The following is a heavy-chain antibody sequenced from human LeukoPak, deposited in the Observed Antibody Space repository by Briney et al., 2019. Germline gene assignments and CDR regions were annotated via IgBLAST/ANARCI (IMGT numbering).Heavy chain of an antibody. J-gene: IGHJ4*02. CDR2: ISSSSSYI. Sequence: GGSLRLSCAASGFTFSSYAMSWVRQAPGKGLEWVSSISSSSSYIYYADSMKGRFTISRDNSKNSLYLQMNSLRAEDTAVYYCARDLKGYSLSPFFDYWGQGTLVTVSS. CDR3: ARDLKGYSLSPFFDY. V-gene: IGHV3-21*01. CDR1: GFTFSSYA. D-gene: IGHD5-18*01.